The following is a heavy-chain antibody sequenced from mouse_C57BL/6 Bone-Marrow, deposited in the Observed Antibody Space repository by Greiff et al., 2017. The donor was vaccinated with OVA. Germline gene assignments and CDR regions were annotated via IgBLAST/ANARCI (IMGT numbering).Heavy chain of an antibody. CDR3: AIRGGDYYGSSPWYFDV. V-gene: IGHV1-74*01. J-gene: IGHJ1*03. D-gene: IGHD1-1*01. CDR2: IHPSDSDT. CDR1: GYTFTSYW. Sequence: QVQLQQPGAELVKPGASVKVSCKASGYTFTSYWMHWVKQRPGQGLEWIGRIHPSDSDTNYNQKFKGKATLTVDKSSSTAYMQLSSLTSEDSAVYYCAIRGGDYYGSSPWYFDVWGTGTTVTVSS.